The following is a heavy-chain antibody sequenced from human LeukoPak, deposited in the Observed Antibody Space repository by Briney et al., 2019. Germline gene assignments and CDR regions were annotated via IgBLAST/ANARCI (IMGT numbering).Heavy chain of an antibody. CDR1: GFTFSSYS. CDR3: ARAVGATRVIDYYYYHMDV. CDR2: ITSSNNI. Sequence: GGSLRLSCAASGFTFSSYSMNWVRQAPGKGLEWASSITSSNNIYYADSVKGRFTVSRDNAKNSLYLQMNSLRAEDTAVYYCARAVGATRVIDYYYYHMDVWGKGTTVTVSS. V-gene: IGHV3-21*01. D-gene: IGHD1-26*01. J-gene: IGHJ6*03.